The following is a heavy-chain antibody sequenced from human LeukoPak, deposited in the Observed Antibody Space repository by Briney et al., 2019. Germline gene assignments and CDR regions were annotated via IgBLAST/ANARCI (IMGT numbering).Heavy chain of an antibody. D-gene: IGHD1-26*01. CDR1: GGTFSSYA. CDR3: AREIPYSGSYLGFDY. CDR2: IIPIFGTA. J-gene: IGHJ4*02. Sequence: SVKVSCKASGGTFSSYAISWVRQAPGQGLEWMGGIIPIFGTANYAQKFQGGVTITTDESTSTAYMELSSLRSEDTAVYYCAREIPYSGSYLGFDYWGQGTLVTVSS. V-gene: IGHV1-69*05.